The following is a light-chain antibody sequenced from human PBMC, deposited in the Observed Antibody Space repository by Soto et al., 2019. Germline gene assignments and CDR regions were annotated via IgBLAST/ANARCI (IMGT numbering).Light chain of an antibody. CDR1: SSDVGGYNY. CDR3: SSYGGSNDYV. Sequence: QSALTQPPSASGSPGQSVTISCTGTSSDVGGYNYVSWYQQHPGKAPKLMIYEVSNRPPGVPDRFSGSKSGNTASLTVSGLQAQDEAHYSCSSYGGSNDYVFGTGTKLTVL. V-gene: IGLV2-8*01. CDR2: EVS. J-gene: IGLJ1*01.